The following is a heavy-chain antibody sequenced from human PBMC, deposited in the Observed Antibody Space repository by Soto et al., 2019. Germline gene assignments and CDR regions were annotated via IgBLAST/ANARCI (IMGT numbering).Heavy chain of an antibody. J-gene: IGHJ5*02. CDR1: GFTFSSYG. CDR3: AKGGVGAPFDP. Sequence: GGSLRLSCAASGFTFSSYGMHWVRQAPGKGLEWVAVISYDGSNKYYADSVKGRFTISRDNSKNTLYLQMNSLRAEDTAVYYCAKGGVGAPFDPWGQGTLVTVSS. V-gene: IGHV3-30*18. D-gene: IGHD1-26*01. CDR2: ISYDGSNK.